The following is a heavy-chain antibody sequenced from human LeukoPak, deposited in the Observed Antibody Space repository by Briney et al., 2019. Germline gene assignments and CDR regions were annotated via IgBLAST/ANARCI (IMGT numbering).Heavy chain of an antibody. J-gene: IGHJ4*02. Sequence: PSETLSLTCTLSGHPISRSAYYWGWIRRPPGNGLEWLGRMYESGSTLYNPYLNSRPTLSLDASKNQLSLKLRSVTAADTAVYYCARRNDILTGYYSNFGYWGQGTLVTVSS. D-gene: IGHD3-9*01. V-gene: IGHV4-39*01. CDR2: MYESGST. CDR1: GHPISRSAYY. CDR3: ARRNDILTGYYSNFGY.